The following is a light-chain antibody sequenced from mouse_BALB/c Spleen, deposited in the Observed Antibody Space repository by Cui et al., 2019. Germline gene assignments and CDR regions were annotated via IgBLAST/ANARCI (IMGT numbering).Light chain of an antibody. CDR2: RTS. J-gene: IGKJ4*01. Sequence: ETILNQSLTTMPASPGEKITITGSARSNINSNYLQWYQQKPGFSPKLLIYRTSNRASGVPSRFSGSGSGTSYSRTIGTMEAEDVATYYCQQCSSTFGSGTKLEIK. CDR3: QQCSST. V-gene: IGKV4-91*01. CDR1: SNINSNY.